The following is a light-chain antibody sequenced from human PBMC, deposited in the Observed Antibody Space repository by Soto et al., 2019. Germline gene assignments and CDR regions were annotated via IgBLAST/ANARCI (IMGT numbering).Light chain of an antibody. CDR1: QSVGCF. CDR2: GAS. J-gene: IGKJ4*01. CDR3: QQYNNWPLT. Sequence: PGERSTLSCWASQSVGCFSAWFQQKPGQTPRLLISGASTRATGIPARFSGSGSGTEFTLTISSLQSEDFAVYYCQQYNNWPLTFGGGTKV. V-gene: IGKV3-15*01.